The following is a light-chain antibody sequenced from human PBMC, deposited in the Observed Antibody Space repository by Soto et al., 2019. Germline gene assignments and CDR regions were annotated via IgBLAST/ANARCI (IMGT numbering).Light chain of an antibody. J-gene: IGKJ2*01. CDR2: KAS. Sequence: DIQMTQSPSTLSASVGDRVTITCRASQSISSWLAWYQQKPGKAPKLLIYKASSLESGVPSRFSGSGSGTDFTLTISSLQPDDFATYYCQQYKSYPYTFGQGTKLEIK. V-gene: IGKV1-5*03. CDR1: QSISSW. CDR3: QQYKSYPYT.